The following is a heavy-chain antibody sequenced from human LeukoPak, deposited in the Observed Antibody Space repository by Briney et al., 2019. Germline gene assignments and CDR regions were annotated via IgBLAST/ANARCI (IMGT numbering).Heavy chain of an antibody. CDR2: IYYSGST. J-gene: IGHJ4*02. CDR3: CGYCGSTSCYYFDY. Sequence: SETLSLTCTVSGGSISSSSYYWGWIRQPPGKGLEWIGSIYYSGSTYYNPSLKSRVTISVDTYKNQFSRMLSSVTAADTAVYYCCGYCGSTSCYYFDYWGQGTLVTVSS. D-gene: IGHD2-2*01. CDR1: GGSISSSSYY. V-gene: IGHV4-39*07.